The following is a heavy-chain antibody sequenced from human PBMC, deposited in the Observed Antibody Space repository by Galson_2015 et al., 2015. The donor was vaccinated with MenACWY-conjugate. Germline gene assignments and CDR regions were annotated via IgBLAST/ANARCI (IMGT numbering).Heavy chain of an antibody. Sequence: SLRLSCAASGFTFSNAWMNWVRQAPGKGLEWVGRIKREIDGGTTDYGVPVKGRFTISRDDSKNTLYLQINSLKTEDTAVYYCTTGSVEGYWGQGTLVTVSS. D-gene: IGHD6-19*01. CDR2: IKREIDGGTT. J-gene: IGHJ4*02. CDR1: GFTFSNAW. V-gene: IGHV3-15*01. CDR3: TTGSVEGY.